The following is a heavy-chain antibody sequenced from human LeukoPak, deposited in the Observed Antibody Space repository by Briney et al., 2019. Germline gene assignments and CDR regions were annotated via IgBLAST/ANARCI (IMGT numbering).Heavy chain of an antibody. V-gene: IGHV1-2*02. D-gene: IGHD1-26*01. CDR1: GYTFTGYY. Sequence: ASVKVSCKASGYTFTGYYMHWVRQAPGQGLEWMGWINPNSGGTNYAQKFQGRVTMTRDTSISTAYMELSRLRSDDTAVYYCARPIVGATWDNFDHWGQGTLVTVSS. J-gene: IGHJ4*02. CDR2: INPNSGGT. CDR3: ARPIVGATWDNFDH.